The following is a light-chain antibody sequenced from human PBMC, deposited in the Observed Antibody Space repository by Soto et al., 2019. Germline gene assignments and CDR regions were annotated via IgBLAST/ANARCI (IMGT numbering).Light chain of an antibody. J-gene: IGLJ1*01. CDR2: DVS. CDR3: SSYTSTTSDV. V-gene: IGLV2-14*03. CDR1: SSDIGSSDH. Sequence: QSALTQPASVSDSPGQSITISCIGTSSDIGSSDHVSWHQQHPGQAPKLMIYDVSHRPSGVSNRFSGSKTGNTASLIISGLQAEDEADYYCSSYTSTTSDVFGSGTKLTVL.